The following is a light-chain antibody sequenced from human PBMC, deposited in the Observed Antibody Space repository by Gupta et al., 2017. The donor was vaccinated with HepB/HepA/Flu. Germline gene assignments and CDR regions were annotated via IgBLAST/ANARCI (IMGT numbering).Light chain of an antibody. CDR3: QQTYMTPLA. CDR1: RTISNY. V-gene: IGKV1-39*01. Sequence: DIQMTQSPSYLVASVGDRVTITCRASRTISNYLNWYQQKPGRAPNLLIYGASGLQNGVPSRFSGRGSETEFTLTIRSLQPEDVATYYCQQTYMTPLAFGGGTNVEIK. CDR2: GAS. J-gene: IGKJ4*01.